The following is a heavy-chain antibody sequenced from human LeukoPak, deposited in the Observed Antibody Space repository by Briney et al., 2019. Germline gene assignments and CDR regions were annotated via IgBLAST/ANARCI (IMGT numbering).Heavy chain of an antibody. D-gene: IGHD3-10*01. CDR2: ISSSGSNI. J-gene: IGHJ3*02. CDR1: GFTFSSYE. V-gene: IGHV3-48*03. CDR3: VRGDDYYGSGSYPHAFDI. Sequence: GGSLRLSCAASGFTFSSYEMNWVRQAPGKGLEGGSYISSSGSNIYYADSVRGRFTISRYNAKNSLYLQMNSLRAEDTAVYYCVRGDDYYGSGSYPHAFDIWGQGTMVTVSS.